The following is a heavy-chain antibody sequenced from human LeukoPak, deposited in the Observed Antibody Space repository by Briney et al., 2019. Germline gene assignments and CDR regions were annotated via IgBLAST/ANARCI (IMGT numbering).Heavy chain of an antibody. CDR2: INPSGGST. Sequence: ASVNVSCKASGYTFTSNYMHWVRQAAGQGLERMGIINPSGGSTSYAQKFQGRVTMTRDTSTSTVYMELSSLRSEDTAVYYCAGERELIVGATDAFDIWGQGTMVTVSS. V-gene: IGHV1-46*01. CDR1: GYTFTSNY. J-gene: IGHJ3*02. CDR3: AGERELIVGATDAFDI. D-gene: IGHD1-26*01.